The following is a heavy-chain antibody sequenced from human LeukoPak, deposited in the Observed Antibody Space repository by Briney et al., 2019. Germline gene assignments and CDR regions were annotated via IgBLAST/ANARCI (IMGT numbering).Heavy chain of an antibody. CDR3: ASKGPQYTSSWYYFDY. V-gene: IGHV3-66*02. Sequence: QPGGSLRLSCAASGFTVSSNYMSWVRQAPGKGLEWVSNIYSGGSTYYADCVKGRFTISRDNSKNTLYLQMNSLRAEDTAVYYCASKGPQYTSSWYYFDYWGQGTLVTVSS. J-gene: IGHJ4*02. CDR1: GFTVSSNY. D-gene: IGHD6-13*01. CDR2: IYSGGST.